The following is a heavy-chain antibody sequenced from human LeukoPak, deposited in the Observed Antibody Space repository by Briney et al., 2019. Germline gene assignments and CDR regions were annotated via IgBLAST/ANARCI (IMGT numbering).Heavy chain of an antibody. V-gene: IGHV4-34*01. CDR2: INHSGST. D-gene: IGHD6-13*01. J-gene: IGHJ4*02. Sequence: PSETLSLTCAVYGGSFSGYYWSWIRQPPGKGLEWIGEINHSGSTNYNPSLKSRVTISVDTSKNQFSLKLSSVTAADTAVYYCARDPSIAAAGVFDYWGQGTLVTVSS. CDR1: GGSFSGYY. CDR3: ARDPSIAAAGVFDY.